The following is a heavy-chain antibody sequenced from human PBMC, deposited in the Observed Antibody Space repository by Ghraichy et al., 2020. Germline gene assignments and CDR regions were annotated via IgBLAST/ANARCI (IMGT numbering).Heavy chain of an antibody. J-gene: IGHJ4*02. CDR3: ARKYSGSSFDY. Sequence: ESLNISCTVAGGSISSFFWSWIRQPPGKGLEWIGYIYYTGSTNYNPSLKSRVTISVDTSKNQFSLKLSSVTAADTAVYYCARKYSGSSFDYWGQGTLVTVSS. CDR2: IYYTGST. CDR1: GGSISSFF. V-gene: IGHV4-59*01. D-gene: IGHD1-26*01.